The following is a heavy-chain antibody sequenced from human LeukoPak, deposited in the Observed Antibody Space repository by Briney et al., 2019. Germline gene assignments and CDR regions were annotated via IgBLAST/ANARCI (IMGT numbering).Heavy chain of an antibody. V-gene: IGHV3-23*01. CDR2: ITGGGGTT. CDR3: AKDPPILRWYFDY. Sequence: PGGSLRLSCAASGFTFSTYAMSWVRRAPGKGLEWVSAITGGGGTTYYADSVKGRFTISRDNSKTTLYLQMNSLSAEDTAVYYCAKDPPILRWYFDYWGQGTLVTVSS. D-gene: IGHD4-23*01. CDR1: GFTFSTYA. J-gene: IGHJ4*02.